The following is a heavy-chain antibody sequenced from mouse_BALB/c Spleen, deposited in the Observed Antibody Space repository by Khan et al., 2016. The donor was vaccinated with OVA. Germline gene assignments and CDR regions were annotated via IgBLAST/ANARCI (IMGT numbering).Heavy chain of an antibody. Sequence: QVQLKQSGAELVRPGVSVKISCKGSGYTFTDFAMHWVKQSHAKSLEWIGVISTFYGDATYNQMFKDKATMTVDKSSSTAHVELVSLTSEDSAIYYCVRGSGNSRFAYWGQGTLVTVSA. CDR1: GYTFTDFA. CDR2: ISTFYGDA. J-gene: IGHJ3*01. D-gene: IGHD1-3*01. V-gene: IGHV1S137*01. CDR3: VRGSGNSRFAY.